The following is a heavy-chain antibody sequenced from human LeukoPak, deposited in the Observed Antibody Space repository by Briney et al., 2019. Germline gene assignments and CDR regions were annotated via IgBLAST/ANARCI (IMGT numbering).Heavy chain of an antibody. CDR1: GFIFSPYN. V-gene: IGHV3-7*01. CDR2: IKQDGSDK. CDR3: AREALVAAVDDAFDI. Sequence: GGSLRLSCATSGFIFSPYNMHWVRQAPGKGLEWVANIKQDGSDKYYVDSVKGRFTISRDNAKNSLYLEMNSLRAEDTAVYYCAREALVAAVDDAFDIWGQGTMVTVSS. D-gene: IGHD6-13*01. J-gene: IGHJ3*02.